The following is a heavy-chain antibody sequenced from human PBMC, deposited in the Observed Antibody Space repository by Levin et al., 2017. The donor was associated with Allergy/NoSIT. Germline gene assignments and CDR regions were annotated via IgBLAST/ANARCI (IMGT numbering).Heavy chain of an antibody. CDR1: GFTFSDSA. D-gene: IGHD3-22*01. CDR2: IRSKVYNYAT. J-gene: IGHJ4*02. CDR3: SRHVMGGDSSGYLDY. V-gene: IGHV3-73*01. Sequence: GESLKISCAASGFTFSDSAMHWVRQASGKGLEWVGRIRSKVYNYATAYATSVNGRFTISRDDSKNTAFLQMNSLQTEDTAVYYCSRHVMGGDSSGYLDYWGQGTLVTVSS.